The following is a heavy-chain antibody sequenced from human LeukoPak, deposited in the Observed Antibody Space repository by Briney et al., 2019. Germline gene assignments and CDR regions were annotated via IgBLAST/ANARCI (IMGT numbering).Heavy chain of an antibody. V-gene: IGHV3-20*04. D-gene: IGHD3-22*01. J-gene: IGHJ5*02. CDR3: AKDGRAYYDSYNWFDP. CDR1: GFTFDDYG. CDR2: INWNGVST. Sequence: RPGGSLRLSCAASGFTFDDYGMSWVRQAPGKGLEWVSGINWNGVSTGYADSVKGRFTISRDNSKNTLYLQMNSLRAEDTAVYYCAKDGRAYYDSYNWFDPWGQGTLVTVSS.